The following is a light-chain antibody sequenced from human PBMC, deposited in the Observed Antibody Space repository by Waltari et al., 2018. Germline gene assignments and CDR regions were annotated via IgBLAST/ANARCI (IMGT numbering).Light chain of an antibody. Sequence: QSALTQPTSVSGSPGKSITISCPGPSSDVGGYHYVSWYQQHPGKAPKLMIYDVSKRPSGVSNRFSGSKSGNTASLTISGLQAEDEADYYCSSYTSSSTYVFGTGTKVTVL. CDR1: SSDVGGYHY. J-gene: IGLJ1*01. V-gene: IGLV2-14*01. CDR2: DVS. CDR3: SSYTSSSTYV.